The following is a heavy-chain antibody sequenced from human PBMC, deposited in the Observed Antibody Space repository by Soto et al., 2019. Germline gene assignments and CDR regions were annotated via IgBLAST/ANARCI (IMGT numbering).Heavy chain of an antibody. CDR1: GDSVSSNSAA. J-gene: IGHJ4*02. V-gene: IGHV6-1*01. CDR3: ARVLSSVIAASNRSPFDY. CDR2: TYYRSKWYN. Sequence: PSQTLSLTCAISGDSVSSNSAAWNWIRQSPSRGLEWLGRTYYRSKWYNDYAVSVKSRITINPDTSKNQYSLKLNSVTPEDTALYYCARVLSSVIAASNRSPFDYWGQGTLVTVSS. D-gene: IGHD6-13*01.